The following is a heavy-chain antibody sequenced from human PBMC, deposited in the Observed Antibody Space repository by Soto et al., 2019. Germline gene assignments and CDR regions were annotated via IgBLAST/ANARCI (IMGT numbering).Heavy chain of an antibody. V-gene: IGHV3-9*01. Sequence: LRLSCAASGFTFDDYAMHWVRQVPGKGLEWVSGINWNSGSIGYGDSVKGRFAVSRDNAKNSLHLQMNSLSAEDTAFYYCVKDESINWYSGHFRHWGQGTLVTVSS. CDR2: INWNSGSI. D-gene: IGHD6-13*01. CDR3: VKDESINWYSGHFRH. CDR1: GFTFDDYA. J-gene: IGHJ1*01.